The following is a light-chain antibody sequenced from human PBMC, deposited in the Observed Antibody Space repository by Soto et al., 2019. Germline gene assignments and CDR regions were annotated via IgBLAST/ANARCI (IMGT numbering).Light chain of an antibody. CDR2: DAS. V-gene: IGKV3-15*01. J-gene: IGKJ5*01. CDR3: QQYIKWPIT. Sequence: TQSPGTLSVSPGDRATLSCRASQSVSRNLAWYQQKPGQAPRLLISDASTRATGIPARFSGSGSGTEFTLTVSSLQSEDFAVYYCQQYIKWPITFGQGTRLEFK. CDR1: QSVSRN.